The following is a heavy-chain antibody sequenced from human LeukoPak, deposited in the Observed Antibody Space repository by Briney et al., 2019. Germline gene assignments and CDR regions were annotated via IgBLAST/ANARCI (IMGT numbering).Heavy chain of an antibody. J-gene: IGHJ4*02. V-gene: IGHV3-48*01. CDR2: ISSSSSTI. CDR1: GFTFSSYS. D-gene: IGHD3-16*01. CDR3: VRRGNRWGDY. Sequence: PGGSLRLSCAASGFTFSSYSMNWVRQAPGKGLEWISYISSSSSTIYYADSGKGRFTISRDNAKNSLYLQMNSLRAEDTAVYYCVRRGNRWGDYWGQGTLVTVSS.